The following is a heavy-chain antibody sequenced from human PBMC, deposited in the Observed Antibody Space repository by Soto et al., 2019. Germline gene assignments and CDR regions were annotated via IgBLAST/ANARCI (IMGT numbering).Heavy chain of an antibody. J-gene: IGHJ5*02. D-gene: IGHD5-18*01. V-gene: IGHV3-21*04. CDR2: ISSSSSYI. CDR1: GFTFSSYS. CDR3: ARDSVLDTAMVIKRPFDP. Sequence: PGGSLRLSCAASGFTFSSYSMNWVRQAPGKGLEWVSSISSSSSYIYYADSVKGRFTISRDNAKNSLYLQMNSLRAEDTAMYYCARDSVLDTAMVIKRPFDPWGQGTLVTVSS.